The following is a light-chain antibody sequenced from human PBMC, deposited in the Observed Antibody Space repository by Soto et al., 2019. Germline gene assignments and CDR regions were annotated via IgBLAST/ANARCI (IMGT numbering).Light chain of an antibody. V-gene: IGKV3-20*01. Sequence: EDVLTQSPGTLSLSPGEGATLSCRASQSISGTYLAWYQQRPGQAPRLLIYGASSRATGIPDRFSGSGSGTDFTLTISRLEPDDFAVYYCQEYGSSRTFGQGTKVEIK. CDR3: QEYGSSRT. J-gene: IGKJ1*01. CDR1: QSISGTY. CDR2: GAS.